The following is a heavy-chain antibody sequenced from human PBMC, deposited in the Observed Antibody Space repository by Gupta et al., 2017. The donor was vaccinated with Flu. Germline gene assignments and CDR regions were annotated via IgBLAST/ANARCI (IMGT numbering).Heavy chain of an antibody. J-gene: IGHJ6*02. CDR2: ISPIVCTA. CDR3: ASNTLMPSYGMDV. D-gene: IGHD2-2*01. Sequence: QVQLVQSGAEVKTPGASVKVSCKDSAVTFSRYAISWVRQAPGQGLEWIGGISPIVCTANYAQKFQCRVTITADECTSTAYMELSSLRSEDTAVYYLASNTLMPSYGMDVCGQGTTVTVSS. CDR1: AVTFSRYA. V-gene: IGHV1-69*01.